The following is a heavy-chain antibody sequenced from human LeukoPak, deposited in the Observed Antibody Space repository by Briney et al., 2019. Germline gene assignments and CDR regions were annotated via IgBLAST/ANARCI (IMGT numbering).Heavy chain of an antibody. CDR3: AKDYGEWELSAAFDI. CDR2: ISYDGSNK. V-gene: IGHV3-30*18. J-gene: IGHJ3*02. CDR1: GFTFSSYG. D-gene: IGHD1-26*01. Sequence: GRSLRLSCAASGFTFSSYGMHWVRQAPGKGLEWVAVISYDGSNKYYADSVKGRFTISRDNSKNTLYLQMNSLRAEDTAVYYCAKDYGEWELSAAFDIWGQGTMVTVSS.